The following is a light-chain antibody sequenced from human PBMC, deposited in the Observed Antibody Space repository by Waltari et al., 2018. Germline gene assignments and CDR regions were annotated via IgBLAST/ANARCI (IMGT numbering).Light chain of an antibody. V-gene: IGLV2-23*02. CDR2: QVS. Sequence: QSALTQPASVSGSPGQSITISCTGTSSEVGSFNLFSSYQQHPNKAPKLMIYQVSKRPSGLSNRFSGSKSGNTASLTISGLQAEDEAEYYCCSYGGSSTFVIFGGGTKLTVL. CDR1: SSEVGSFNL. J-gene: IGLJ2*01. CDR3: CSYGGSSTFVI.